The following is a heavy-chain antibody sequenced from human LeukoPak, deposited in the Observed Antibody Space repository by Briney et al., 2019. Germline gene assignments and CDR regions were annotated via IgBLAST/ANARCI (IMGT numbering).Heavy chain of an antibody. D-gene: IGHD2-2*01. Sequence: ASVKVSCKASGYTFTGYYMHWVRQAPGQGLEWMGWINPNSGGTNYAQKFQGRVTMTRDTSISTAYMELSRLRSDDTAVYYCARAAPPRVPSLRYWGQGTLVTVSS. V-gene: IGHV1-2*02. CDR1: GYTFTGYY. CDR3: ARAAPPRVPSLRY. CDR2: INPNSGGT. J-gene: IGHJ4*02.